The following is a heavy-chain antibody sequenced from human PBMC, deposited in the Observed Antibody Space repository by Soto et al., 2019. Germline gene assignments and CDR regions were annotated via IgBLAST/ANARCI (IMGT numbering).Heavy chain of an antibody. CDR3: AKGGDSGYNDVDF. D-gene: IGHD5-12*01. Sequence: QVQLVESGGGVVQPGRSLRLSYVASGFTFSSYGMHWVRQAPGKGLEWVGGISYDGSNKYYADSVKGRFSISRDNSRNTLKRQMNIQRTEDTAVYNCAKGGDSGYNDVDFWGQGTLVTVSS. V-gene: IGHV3-30*18. J-gene: IGHJ4*02. CDR1: GFTFSSYG. CDR2: ISYDGSNK.